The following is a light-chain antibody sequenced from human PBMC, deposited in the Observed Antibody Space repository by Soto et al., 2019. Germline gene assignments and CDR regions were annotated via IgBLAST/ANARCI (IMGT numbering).Light chain of an antibody. V-gene: IGLV2-14*01. CDR2: DVS. Sequence: QSALTQPASVSGSPGQSIAMSCTGTSRDVGGYNSVSWYQQQPGKVPKLMIYDVSNRPSGVSNRFSGSKSGNTASLTISGLQAEDEGEYYCSSYTTGGSYVFGTGTKLTVL. J-gene: IGLJ1*01. CDR3: SSYTTGGSYV. CDR1: SRDVGGYNS.